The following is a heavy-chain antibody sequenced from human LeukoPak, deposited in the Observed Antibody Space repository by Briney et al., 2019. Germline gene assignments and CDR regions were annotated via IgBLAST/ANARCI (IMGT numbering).Heavy chain of an antibody. CDR3: TTDRYGSGSYGDYYYYYGMDV. Sequence: GGSLRLSCAASGFTFSNAWMSWVRQAPGKGLEWVGRIKSKTDGGTTDYAAPVKGRFTISRDDSKNTLYLRMNSLKTEDTAVYYCTTDRYGSGSYGDYYYYYGMDVWGQGTTVTVSS. CDR2: IKSKTDGGTT. CDR1: GFTFSNAW. D-gene: IGHD3-10*01. J-gene: IGHJ6*02. V-gene: IGHV3-15*01.